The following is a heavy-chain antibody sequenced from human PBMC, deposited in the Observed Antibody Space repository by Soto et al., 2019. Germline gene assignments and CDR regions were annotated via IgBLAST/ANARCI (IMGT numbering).Heavy chain of an antibody. J-gene: IGHJ4*02. V-gene: IGHV4-34*01. CDR1: GGSFSGYY. Sequence: PSETLSLTCAVYGGSFSGYYWSWIRQPPGKGLEWIGEINHSGSTNYNPSLKSRVTISVDTSKNQFSLKLSSVTAADTAVYYCARARYYGSGSYGTTDYWGQGTLVTVSS. CDR2: INHSGST. CDR3: ARARYYGSGSYGTTDY. D-gene: IGHD3-10*01.